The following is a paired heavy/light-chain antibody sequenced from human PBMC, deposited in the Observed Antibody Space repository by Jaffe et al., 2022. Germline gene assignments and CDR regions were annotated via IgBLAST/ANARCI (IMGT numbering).Light chain of an antibody. CDR2: WAS. V-gene: IGKV4-1*01. Sequence: DIVMTQSPDSLVVSLGERATINCKSSQSVLYSSNNKNYLAWYQQKPGQPPKLLIYWASTRESGVPDRFSGSGSGTDFTLTISSLQAEDVAVYYCQQYYSSPFTFGPGTKVDIK. CDR3: QQYYSSPFT. CDR1: QSVLYSSNNKNY. J-gene: IGKJ3*01.
Heavy chain of an antibody. J-gene: IGHJ4*02. CDR2: ISWNSGAR. CDR1: RFTFDDYA. D-gene: IGHD3-16*01. Sequence: EVQLVESGGGLVQPGRSLRLSCAASRFTFDDYAMHWVRQAPGKGLEWVSGISWNSGARYYADSVKGRFTISRDNAKNSLYLQMNSLRAEDTAFYYCAKDNTRAWGGFDSWGRGTLVTVSS. CDR3: AKDNTRAWGGFDS. V-gene: IGHV3-9*01.